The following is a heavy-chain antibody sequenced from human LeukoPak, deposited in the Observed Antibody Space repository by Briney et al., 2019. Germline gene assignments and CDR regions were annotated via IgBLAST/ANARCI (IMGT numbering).Heavy chain of an antibody. D-gene: IGHD2-2*01. V-gene: IGHV1-8*01. CDR2: INPNSGNT. CDR3: ARADPSRYCSSTSCYDIDY. CDR1: GYTFTSYD. J-gene: IGHJ4*02. Sequence: ASVKVSCKASGYTFTSYDINWVRQATGQGLEWMGWINPNSGNTGYAQKFQGRVTMTRNTSISTAYMELSSLRSEDTAVYYCARADPSRYCSSTSCYDIDYWGQGTLVTVSS.